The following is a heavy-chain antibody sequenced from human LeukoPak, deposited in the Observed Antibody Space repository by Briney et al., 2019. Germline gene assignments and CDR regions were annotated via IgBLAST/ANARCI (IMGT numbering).Heavy chain of an antibody. V-gene: IGHV4-59*01. CDR2: IYYSGST. Sequence: PSETLSLTCTVSGGSISSYYWSWIRQPPGKGLEWIGYIYYSGSTNYNPSLKSRVTISVDTSKNQFSLKLSSVTAADTAVYYCARSKVRSYFDYWGQGTLVTVSS. CDR3: ARSKVRSYFDY. D-gene: IGHD3-10*01. CDR1: GGSISSYY. J-gene: IGHJ4*02.